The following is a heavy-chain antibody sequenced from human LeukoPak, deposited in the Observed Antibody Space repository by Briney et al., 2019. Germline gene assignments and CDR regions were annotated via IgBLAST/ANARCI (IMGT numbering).Heavy chain of an antibody. Sequence: ASVKVSCKASGGTFSSYAISWVRQAPGQGLEWMGGIIPIFGTANYAQKFQGRVTITTDESTSTAYMELSSLRSEDTAVYYCARGQYYDYVWGSYRSGNYYYYMDVWGKGTTVTVSS. V-gene: IGHV1-69*05. D-gene: IGHD3-16*02. CDR1: GGTFSSYA. J-gene: IGHJ6*03. CDR3: ARGQYYDYVWGSYRSGNYYYYMDV. CDR2: IIPIFGTA.